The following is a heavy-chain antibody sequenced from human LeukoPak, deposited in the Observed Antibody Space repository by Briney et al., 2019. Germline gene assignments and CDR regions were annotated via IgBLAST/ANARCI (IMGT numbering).Heavy chain of an antibody. D-gene: IGHD2-2*01. J-gene: IGHJ6*03. V-gene: IGHV1-8*01. CDR3: ARAPRYCSSTSCPRCCYYYMDV. Sequence: GASVKVSCKASGYTFTSYDINWVRQATGQGLEWMGWMNPNSGNTGYAQKFQGRVTMTRNTSISTAYMELSSLRSEDTAVYYCARAPRYCSSTSCPRCCYYYMDVWGKGTTVTVSS. CDR2: MNPNSGNT. CDR1: GYTFTSYD.